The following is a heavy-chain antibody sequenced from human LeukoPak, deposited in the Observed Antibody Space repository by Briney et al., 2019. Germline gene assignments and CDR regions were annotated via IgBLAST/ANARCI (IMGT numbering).Heavy chain of an antibody. CDR3: ASGREGYNPSDY. CDR1: DYSFPSYG. V-gene: IGHV1-18*01. D-gene: IGHD5-24*01. Sequence: ASVKVSCKASDYSFPSYGVSWVRQAPGQGLEWMGWISGKNGKTNYEQKYQGRVTLTTDTPTSTVYMEMRSLRSDDTAVYYCASGREGYNPSDYWGQETLVTVSS. CDR2: ISGKNGKT. J-gene: IGHJ4*02.